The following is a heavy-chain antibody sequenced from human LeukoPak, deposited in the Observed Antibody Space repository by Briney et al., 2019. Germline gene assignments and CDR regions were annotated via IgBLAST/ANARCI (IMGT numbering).Heavy chain of an antibody. D-gene: IGHD5-24*01. CDR1: GGSFSGYY. Sequence: PSETLSLTCAVYGGSFSGYYWSWIRQPPGKGLEWIGEINHSGSTNYNPSLKSRVTISVDTSKNQFSLKLSSVTAADTAVYYCARLRRDGYNLRYYFDYWGQGTLVTVSS. J-gene: IGHJ4*02. CDR3: ARLRRDGYNLRYYFDY. V-gene: IGHV4-34*01. CDR2: INHSGST.